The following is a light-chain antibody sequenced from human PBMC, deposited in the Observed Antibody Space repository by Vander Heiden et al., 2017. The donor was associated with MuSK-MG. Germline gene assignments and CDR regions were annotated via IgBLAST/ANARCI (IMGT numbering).Light chain of an antibody. CDR1: SSNIGAGYD. CDR3: QSYDTSLSGV. Sequence: QSVLTQPPSVSGAPGQRVTISCTGSSSNIGAGYDVHWYQQFPGTAPKLLIYGNNNRPSGVPDRFAGSKSGTSASLAIAGLQAEDEADYYCQSYDTSLSGVFGGGTKL. V-gene: IGLV1-40*01. J-gene: IGLJ2*01. CDR2: GNN.